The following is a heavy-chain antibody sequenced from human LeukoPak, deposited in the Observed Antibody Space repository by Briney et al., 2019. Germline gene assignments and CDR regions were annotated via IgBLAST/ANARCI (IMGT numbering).Heavy chain of an antibody. CDR2: IWYDGSNK. CDR1: GFTFSSYG. J-gene: IGHJ4*02. V-gene: IGHV3-33*01. D-gene: IGHD3-16*01. CDR3: AREFGGGYGGFDY. Sequence: GGSLRLSCAASGFTFSSYGMHWVRQAPGKGLEWVAVIWYDGSNKYYADSVKGRFTISRDNSKNTLCLQMNSLRAEDTAVYYCAREFGGGYGGFDYWGQGTLVTVSS.